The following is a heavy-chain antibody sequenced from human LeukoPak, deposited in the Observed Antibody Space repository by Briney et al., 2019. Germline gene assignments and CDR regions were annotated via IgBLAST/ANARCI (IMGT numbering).Heavy chain of an antibody. CDR2: IWYDGSNK. Sequence: GGSLRLSCAASGFTFSGYGMHWVRQAPGKGLEWVAVIWYDGSNKYYADSVKGRFTTSRDNSKNTLYLQMDSLRAEDTAVYYCAGHLTYYYDSSGYYIWGQGTLVTVSS. J-gene: IGHJ4*02. CDR1: GFTFSGYG. D-gene: IGHD3-22*01. CDR3: AGHLTYYYDSSGYYI. V-gene: IGHV3-33*01.